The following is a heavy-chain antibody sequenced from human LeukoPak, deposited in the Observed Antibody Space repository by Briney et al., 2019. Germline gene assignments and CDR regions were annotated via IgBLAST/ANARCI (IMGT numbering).Heavy chain of an antibody. Sequence: PGRSLRLSCAASGFTFSSYAMHWVRQAPGKGLERVAVIWYDGSNKYYADSVKGRFTISRDNSKNTLYLQMNSLRAEDTAVYYCARDGSDTMYNWFDPWGQGTLVTVSS. V-gene: IGHV3-33*08. CDR3: ARDGSDTMYNWFDP. J-gene: IGHJ5*02. CDR2: IWYDGSNK. CDR1: GFTFSSYA.